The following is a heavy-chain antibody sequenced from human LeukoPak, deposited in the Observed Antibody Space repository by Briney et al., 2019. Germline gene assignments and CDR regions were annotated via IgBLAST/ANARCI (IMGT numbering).Heavy chain of an antibody. CDR1: GGAISSYY. CDR2: IHYCGST. Sequence: SETLALTCTVSGGAISSYYWGWIRQPPGKGLELIGSIHYCGSTYYNPSLKSRATISVDTSNNQFSLKLRSVTAADPAAYYCPRGVAVVQATHYYFDYWGQGSLVTVSS. CDR3: PRGVAVVQATHYYFDY. V-gene: IGHV4-39*01. D-gene: IGHD2-2*01. J-gene: IGHJ4*02.